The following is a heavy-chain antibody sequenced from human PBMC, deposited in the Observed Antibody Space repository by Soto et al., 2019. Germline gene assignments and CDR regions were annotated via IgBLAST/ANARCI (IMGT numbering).Heavy chain of an antibody. J-gene: IGHJ5*02. CDR3: ARINRVAARRWFDP. Sequence: QVQLQESGPGLVKPSETLSLTCTVSGGSISSYYWSWIRQPPGKGLEWIGYIYYSGRTNYNPSLKSRVTISVDTSKNQFSLKLSSVTAADTAVYYCARINRVAARRWFDPWGQGTLVTVSS. D-gene: IGHD6-6*01. V-gene: IGHV4-59*01. CDR1: GGSISSYY. CDR2: IYYSGRT.